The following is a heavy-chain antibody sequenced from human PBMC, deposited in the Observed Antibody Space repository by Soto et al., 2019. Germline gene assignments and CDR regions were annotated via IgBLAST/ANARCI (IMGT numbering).Heavy chain of an antibody. CDR1: GGTFSTYA. J-gene: IGHJ6*02. V-gene: IGHV1-69*01. D-gene: IGHD6-13*01. CDR3: ARIGQQLPSYGLDV. CDR2: IMPIFGTV. Sequence: QVQLEQSGAEVRKPGSSVRVSCKSSGGTFSTYALNWVRQAPGQGLEWMGGIMPIFGTVKYAQKFQGRVTLSADESTNTAYMELTSLTSEDTAIYYCARIGQQLPSYGLDVWGPGTTVTVSS.